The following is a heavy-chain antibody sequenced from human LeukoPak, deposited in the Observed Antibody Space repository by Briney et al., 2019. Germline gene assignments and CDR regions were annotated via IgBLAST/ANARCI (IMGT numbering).Heavy chain of an antibody. Sequence: GGSLRLSCTASGFTFSNAWMSWVRQAPGKGLEWVGRIKSKTYGGTTDYAAPVKGRFTISRDDSKNTLYLQMNSLKSEDTAVYFCTTDFITTIGSAGVFDYWGQGTLVTVSS. D-gene: IGHD6-13*01. CDR1: GFTFSNAW. V-gene: IGHV3-15*01. CDR2: IKSKTYGGTT. J-gene: IGHJ4*02. CDR3: TTDFITTIGSAGVFDY.